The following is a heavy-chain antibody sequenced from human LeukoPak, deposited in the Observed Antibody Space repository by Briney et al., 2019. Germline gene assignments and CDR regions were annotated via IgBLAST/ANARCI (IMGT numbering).Heavy chain of an antibody. Sequence: GGSLRLSCAASGFTFSSYGMHWVRQAPGKGLEWVAVISYDGSNKYYADSVKGRFTISRDNSKNTLYLQMNSLRAEDTAVYYCAKAQRNVVAVPNPHYYYGMDVWGQGTTVTVSS. CDR3: AKAQRNVVAVPNPHYYYGMDV. CDR2: ISYDGSNK. D-gene: IGHD2-15*01. J-gene: IGHJ6*02. V-gene: IGHV3-30*18. CDR1: GFTFSSYG.